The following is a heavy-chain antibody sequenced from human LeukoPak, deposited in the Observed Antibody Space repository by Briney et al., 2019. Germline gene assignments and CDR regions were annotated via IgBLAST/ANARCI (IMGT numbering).Heavy chain of an antibody. CDR1: GGSISSSSYY. J-gene: IGHJ3*02. V-gene: IGHV4-39*01. CDR3: ARVETAMIVVVITSYAFDI. D-gene: IGHD3-22*01. Sequence: SETLSLTCTVSGGSISSSSYYWGWIRQPPGKGLEWIGSIYYSGSTYYNPSLKSRVTISVDTSKNQFSLKLSSVTAADTAVYYCARVETAMIVVVITSYAFDIWGQGAMVTVSS. CDR2: IYYSGST.